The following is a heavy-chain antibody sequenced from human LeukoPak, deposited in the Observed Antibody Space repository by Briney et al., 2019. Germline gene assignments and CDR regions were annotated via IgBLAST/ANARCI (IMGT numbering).Heavy chain of an antibody. Sequence: PSETLSLTCTVSGYSISSGYYWGWIRQPPGKGLEWIGYIYCSGTTNYNPSLRSRVTISVDTSKNQFSLKLSSVTAADTAVYYCARVESAAGLDYWGQGTLVTVSS. CDR2: IYCSGTT. CDR1: GYSISSGYY. J-gene: IGHJ4*02. CDR3: ARVESAAGLDY. V-gene: IGHV4-61*01. D-gene: IGHD1-14*01.